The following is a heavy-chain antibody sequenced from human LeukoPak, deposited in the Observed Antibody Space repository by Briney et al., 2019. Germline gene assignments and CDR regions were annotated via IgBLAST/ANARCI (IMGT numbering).Heavy chain of an antibody. CDR3: AREKWYSSSSRWFDP. J-gene: IGHJ5*02. Sequence: ASVKVSCKASGYTFTGYYMHWVRQAPGQGLEWMGWINPNSGGTNYAQKFQGRVTMTRDTSISTAYMELSRLRSDDTAVYYCAREKWYSSSSRWFDPWGQGTLVTVSS. CDR1: GYTFTGYY. CDR2: INPNSGGT. V-gene: IGHV1-2*02. D-gene: IGHD6-6*01.